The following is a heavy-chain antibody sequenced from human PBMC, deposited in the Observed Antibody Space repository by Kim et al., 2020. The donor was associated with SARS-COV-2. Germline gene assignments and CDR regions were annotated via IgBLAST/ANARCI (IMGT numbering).Heavy chain of an antibody. CDR2: INPNSGGT. Sequence: ASVKVSCKASGYTFTGYYMHWVRQAPGQGLEWMGWINPNSGGTNYAQKFQGRVTMTRDTSISTAYMELSRLRSDDTAVYYCARGDYDFWSGYGYNWFDPWGQGTLVTVSS. J-gene: IGHJ5*02. D-gene: IGHD3-3*01. V-gene: IGHV1-2*02. CDR1: GYTFTGYY. CDR3: ARGDYDFWSGYGYNWFDP.